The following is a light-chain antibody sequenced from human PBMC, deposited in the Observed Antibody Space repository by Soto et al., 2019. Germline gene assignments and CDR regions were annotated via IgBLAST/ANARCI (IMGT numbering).Light chain of an antibody. Sequence: EIVLTQSPGTLSLSPGERSTLSGRASQSVSSSYLAWYQQKPGQAPKVLIYRASSRATGIPDRFSGSGSGTDFTLTISSLQPEDFATYYCLQDYNYPLTVGGGNKVDIK. CDR2: RAS. J-gene: IGKJ4*01. V-gene: IGKV3-20*01. CDR3: LQDYNYPLT. CDR1: QSVSSSY.